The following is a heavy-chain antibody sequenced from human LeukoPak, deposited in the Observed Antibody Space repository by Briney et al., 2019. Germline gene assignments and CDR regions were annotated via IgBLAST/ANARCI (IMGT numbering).Heavy chain of an antibody. CDR2: IFYSGST. CDR3: ARSHSAYGGFFDY. Sequence: KPSETLSLTCTVSGGSISNFYWSWIRQPPGKGLEWIGYIFYSGSTNYNPSLKSRVTISVDTSKNQFSLKLTSLTAADTALYSCARSHSAYGGFFDYWGQGTLVSVSS. D-gene: IGHD4-23*01. V-gene: IGHV4-59*08. CDR1: GGSISNFY. J-gene: IGHJ4*02.